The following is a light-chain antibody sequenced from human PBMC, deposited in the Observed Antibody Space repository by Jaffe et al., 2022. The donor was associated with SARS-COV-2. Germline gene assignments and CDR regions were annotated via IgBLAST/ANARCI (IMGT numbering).Light chain of an antibody. J-gene: IGKJ4*01. CDR1: QSVSRS. V-gene: IGKV3-11*01. CDR3: QQRSNWPLT. CDR2: DAS. Sequence: EIVLTQSPATLSLSPGERATLSCRASQSVSRSLDWYQQKPGQAPRLLLYDASTRATGIPARFSGSGSGTDYTLTISSLEPEDFAVYYCQQRSNWPLTFGGGTKVEIK.